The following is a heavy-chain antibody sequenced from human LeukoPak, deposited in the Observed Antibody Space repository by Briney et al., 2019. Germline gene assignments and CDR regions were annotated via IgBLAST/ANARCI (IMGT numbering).Heavy chain of an antibody. CDR3: VRDVWVWNYFDY. D-gene: IGHD6-13*01. J-gene: IGHJ4*02. CDR2: INSDGRST. CDR1: GFTFSSYW. Sequence: PGGSLRLSCAASGFTFSSYWMHWVRQAPGEGLVWVSRINSDGRSTTYADSVKGRFTISRDNAKNTLYLQMNSLGAEDTAVYYCVRDVWVWNYFDYWGQGTLVTVSS. V-gene: IGHV3-74*01.